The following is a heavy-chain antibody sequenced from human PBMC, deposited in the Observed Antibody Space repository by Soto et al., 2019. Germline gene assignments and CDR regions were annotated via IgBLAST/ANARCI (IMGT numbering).Heavy chain of an antibody. Sequence: TMSLNCSISNASVDRGSSYWICSRQPPGKGLEWIGYIYYSGSTNYNPSLKSRVTISVDTSKNQFSLKLSSVTAADTAVYYCARESPANYYDSSGSNWFDPWGQGTLVTVSS. CDR2: IYYSGST. J-gene: IGHJ5*02. V-gene: IGHV4-61*01. CDR3: ARESPANYYDSSGSNWFDP. D-gene: IGHD3-22*01. CDR1: NASVDRGSSY.